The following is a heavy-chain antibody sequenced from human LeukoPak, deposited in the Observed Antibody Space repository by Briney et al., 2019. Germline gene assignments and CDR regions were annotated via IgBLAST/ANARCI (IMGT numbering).Heavy chain of an antibody. J-gene: IGHJ4*02. D-gene: IGHD6-19*01. CDR3: AREQMDYSSGWYGDY. CDR1: GFTFSSCS. CDR2: ISSSSSYI. Sequence: PGGSLRLSCAASGFTFSSCSMNWVRQAPGKGLEWVSSISSSSSYIYYADSVKGRFTISRDNAKNSLYLQMNSLRAEDTAVYYCAREQMDYSSGWYGDYWGQGTLVTVSS. V-gene: IGHV3-21*01.